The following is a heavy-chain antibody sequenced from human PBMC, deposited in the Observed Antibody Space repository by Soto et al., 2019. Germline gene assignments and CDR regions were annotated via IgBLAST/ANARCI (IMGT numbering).Heavy chain of an antibody. V-gene: IGHV3-23*01. CDR1: GFTFSSYA. Sequence: EVQLLESWGGLVQPGGSLRLSCAASGFTFSSYAMSWVRQAPGKGLEWVSAISGSGGSTYYADSVKGRFTISRDNSKNTLYLQMNSLRAEDTAVYYCAKDEGPPTTVTREGCFDPWGQGTLVTVSS. J-gene: IGHJ5*02. D-gene: IGHD4-17*01. CDR2: ISGSGGST. CDR3: AKDEGPPTTVTREGCFDP.